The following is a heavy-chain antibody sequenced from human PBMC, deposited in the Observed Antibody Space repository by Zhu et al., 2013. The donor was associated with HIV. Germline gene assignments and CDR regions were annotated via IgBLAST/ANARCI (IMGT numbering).Heavy chain of an antibody. CDR1: GYTFTGYY. V-gene: IGHV1-2*02. D-gene: IGHD5-12*01. CDR3: ARAGAERWLQSAYYFDY. CDR2: INPDSGGT. J-gene: IGHJ4*02. Sequence: QVQLVQSGAEVKKPGASAKVSCKASGYTFTGYYMHWVRQAPGQGLEWMGWINPDSGGTNYAQKFQGRVTMTRDTSISTAYMDLSRLRSDDTAVYYCARAGAERWLQSAYYFDYWGQGNLVTVSS.